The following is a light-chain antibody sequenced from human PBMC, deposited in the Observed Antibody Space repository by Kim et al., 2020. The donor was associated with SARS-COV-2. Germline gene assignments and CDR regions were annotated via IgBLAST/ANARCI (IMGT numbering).Light chain of an antibody. Sequence: PGQSVTISCTGTSSDIGGYNYVSWYQQHPGKAPKLMIYDVTKRPSGVPDRFSGSKSGNTASLTISGLQADDESDYYCCSYAGKYTLFGGGTQLTVL. CDR1: SSDIGGYNY. CDR2: DVT. CDR3: CSYAGKYTL. V-gene: IGLV2-11*01. J-gene: IGLJ2*01.